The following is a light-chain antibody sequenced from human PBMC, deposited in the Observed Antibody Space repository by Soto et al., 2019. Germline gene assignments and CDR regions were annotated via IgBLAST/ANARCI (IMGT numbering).Light chain of an antibody. Sequence: QSVLTQPPSASGTPGQRVAISCSGSSSNIGSNTVNWYQQFPETAPKLLIYSNNQRPSGVPDRFSGSKSGTSASLAISGLQSEDEADYYCAAWDDSLNGSWVFAGGTKLTVL. V-gene: IGLV1-44*01. CDR1: SSNIGSNT. CDR2: SNN. J-gene: IGLJ3*02. CDR3: AAWDDSLNGSWV.